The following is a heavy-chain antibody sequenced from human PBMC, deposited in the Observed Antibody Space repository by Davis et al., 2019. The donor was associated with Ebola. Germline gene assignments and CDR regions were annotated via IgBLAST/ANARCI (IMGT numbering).Heavy chain of an antibody. CDR1: GFTFSSYG. D-gene: IGHD3-9*01. V-gene: IGHV3-30*02. Sequence: GESLKISCAASGFTFSSYGMHWVRQAPGKGLEWVAFIRYDGSNKYYADSVKGRFTISRDNSKNTLYLQMNSLRAEDTAVYYCAKGPAGFRYFDWVIADYFDYWGQGTLVTVSS. J-gene: IGHJ4*02. CDR2: IRYDGSNK. CDR3: AKGPAGFRYFDWVIADYFDY.